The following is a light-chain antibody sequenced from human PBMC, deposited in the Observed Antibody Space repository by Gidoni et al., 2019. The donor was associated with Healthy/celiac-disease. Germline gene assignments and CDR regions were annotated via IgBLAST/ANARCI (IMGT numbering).Light chain of an antibody. CDR2: DDS. CDR1: NMGSKS. Sequence: SYVLPQPPSVSVAPGQTARITCGGNNMGSKSVHWYQKKPGQAPVLVVYDDSDRPSGIPERFSGSNSGNTATLTISRVEAGDEADYYCQVWDSSSDHYVFGTGTKVTVL. J-gene: IGLJ1*01. V-gene: IGLV3-21*02. CDR3: QVWDSSSDHYV.